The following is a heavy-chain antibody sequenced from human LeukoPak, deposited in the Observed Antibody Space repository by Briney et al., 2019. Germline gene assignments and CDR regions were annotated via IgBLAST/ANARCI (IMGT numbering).Heavy chain of an antibody. CDR3: ARDHVPSKGGSGWYDDVNNAFDI. J-gene: IGHJ3*02. CDR1: GFTFSSYE. Sequence: GGSLRLSCAASGFTFSSYEMNWVRQAPGKGLEWVSYISSSGSTIYYADSVKGRFTISRDNAKNSLYLQMNSLRAEDTAVYYCARDHVPSKGGSGWYDDVNNAFDIWGQGTMVTVSS. D-gene: IGHD6-19*01. V-gene: IGHV3-48*03. CDR2: ISSSGSTI.